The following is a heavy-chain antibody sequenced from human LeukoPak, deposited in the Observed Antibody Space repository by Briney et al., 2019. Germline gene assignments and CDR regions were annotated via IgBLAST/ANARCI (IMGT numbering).Heavy chain of an antibody. CDR2: IRYDGTKK. V-gene: IGHV3-30*02. Sequence: GGSLRLSCAASGFNFSRNGMHWVRQAPGKGLEWVAFIRYDGTKKFYGDSVRGRFTISRDNSKNTLYLQMNNLRDEDTAVYYCARDFDDVNGDFYYIPDYWRQGMLVTVSA. D-gene: IGHD2-21*02. CDR3: ARDFDDVNGDFYYIPDY. J-gene: IGHJ4*02. CDR1: GFNFSRNG.